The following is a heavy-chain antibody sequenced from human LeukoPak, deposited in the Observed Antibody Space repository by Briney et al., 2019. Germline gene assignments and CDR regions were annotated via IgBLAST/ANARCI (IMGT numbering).Heavy chain of an antibody. CDR3: ARGLGSGDYVANAFDF. J-gene: IGHJ3*01. V-gene: IGHV3-21*01. CDR1: GFTFSSYS. CDR2: ISGSGSYI. Sequence: GGSLRLSCAASGFTFSSYSMNWVRQAPGKGLEWVSSISGSGSYIHYADSMKGRFTISRDNAKKSVYLHMSRLRAEDTAVYYCARGLGSGDYVANAFDFWGRGTTVSVS. D-gene: IGHD4-17*01.